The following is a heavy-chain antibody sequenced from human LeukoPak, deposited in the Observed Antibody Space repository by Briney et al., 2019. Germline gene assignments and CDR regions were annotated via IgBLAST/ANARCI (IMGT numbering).Heavy chain of an antibody. J-gene: IGHJ3*01. Sequence: GGSLILSCSASGFTFSFYAMGWVRQAPGKGLEYVSAISSNGGNTYYADSVKGRFTISRDNSKNTLYLQMNSLRADDTAVYYCVKGFPHYYDSSGFGAFDVWGQGTIVTVSS. D-gene: IGHD3-22*01. CDR3: VKGFPHYYDSSGFGAFDV. CDR1: GFTFSFYA. V-gene: IGHV3-64D*09. CDR2: ISSNGGNT.